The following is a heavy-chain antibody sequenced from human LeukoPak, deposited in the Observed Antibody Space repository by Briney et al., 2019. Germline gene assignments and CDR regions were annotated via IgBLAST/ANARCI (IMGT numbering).Heavy chain of an antibody. Sequence: GGSLRLSCAASGFSFSNYAMHWVRQAPGKGLEWVAVISYDGSNKYYADSVKGRFTISRDNSKNTLYLQMNSLRAEDTAVYYCVRGMHYDSSGPPYWGQGTLVTVSS. CDR2: ISYDGSNK. J-gene: IGHJ4*02. CDR1: GFSFSNYA. V-gene: IGHV3-30-3*01. CDR3: VRGMHYDSSGPPY. D-gene: IGHD3-22*01.